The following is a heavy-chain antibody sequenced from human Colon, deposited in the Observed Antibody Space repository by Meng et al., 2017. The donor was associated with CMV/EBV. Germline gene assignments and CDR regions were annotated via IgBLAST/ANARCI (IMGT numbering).Heavy chain of an antibody. V-gene: IGHV5-51*01. D-gene: IGHD2-8*01. Sequence: GGSLRLSCKGSGYSFTSYWIGWVRQMPGKGLEWMGIIYPGDSDTRYSPSFQGQVTISADKSISTAYLQWSSLKASDTAMYYCARQSIGYCTNGVCSHFDYWGQGTLVTVSS. J-gene: IGHJ4*02. CDR2: IYPGDSDT. CDR1: GYSFTSYW. CDR3: ARQSIGYCTNGVCSHFDY.